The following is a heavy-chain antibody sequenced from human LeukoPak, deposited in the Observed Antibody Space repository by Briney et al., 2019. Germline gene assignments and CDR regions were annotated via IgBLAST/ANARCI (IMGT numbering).Heavy chain of an antibody. CDR2: IYAGNGNT. V-gene: IGHV1-3*01. D-gene: IGHD3-10*01. CDR3: ARGNDYYGSGKTNWFDP. CDR1: GYTFTSYA. Sequence: GASVKVSCKASGYTFTSYAMHWVRQAPGQRLEWMGWIYAGNGNTKYSQKFQGRVTITRDTSASTAYMELSSLRSEDTAVYYCARGNDYYGSGKTNWFDPWGQGTLVTVSS. J-gene: IGHJ5*02.